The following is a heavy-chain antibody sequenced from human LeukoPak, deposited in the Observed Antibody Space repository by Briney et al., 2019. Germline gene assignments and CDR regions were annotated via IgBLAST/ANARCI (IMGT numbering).Heavy chain of an antibody. CDR2: INSDGSST. J-gene: IGHJ4*02. Sequence: GGSLRPSCAASGFTFRSYWMHWVRQAPGEGLVWVSRINSDGSSTSYADSVKGRFTISRDNAKNTLYLQMNSLRAEDTAVYYCARVEVAAAATKPDYWGQGTLVTVSS. V-gene: IGHV3-74*01. D-gene: IGHD6-13*01. CDR1: GFTFRSYW. CDR3: ARVEVAAAATKPDY.